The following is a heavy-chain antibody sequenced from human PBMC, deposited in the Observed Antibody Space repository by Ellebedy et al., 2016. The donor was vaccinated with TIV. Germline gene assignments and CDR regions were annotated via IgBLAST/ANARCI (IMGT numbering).Heavy chain of an antibody. V-gene: IGHV1-2*06. Sequence: AASVKVSCKASGYTFTAFYVNWVRRSAGQGLEWMGRFDHNSGDTKYAQKFQGRVSMTRDTSITTAYMELSSLTSDDTAVYYCGRGIQSFDPWGQGTLVTVSS. CDR1: GYTFTAFY. CDR2: FDHNSGDT. J-gene: IGHJ5*02. CDR3: GRGIQSFDP.